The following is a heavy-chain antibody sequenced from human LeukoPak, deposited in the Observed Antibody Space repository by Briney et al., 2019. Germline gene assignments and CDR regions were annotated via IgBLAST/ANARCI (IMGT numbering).Heavy chain of an antibody. D-gene: IGHD7-27*01. J-gene: IGHJ4*02. Sequence: SQTLSLTCAISGDSASNKSAAWTWIRRTPSRGLEWLGRTYYRSEWFTEYAVSVKSRITINPDTSKNQFSLHMNSVTPEDTALYYCARDARATGDHFDFWGQGTLVTVSS. V-gene: IGHV6-1*01. CDR1: GDSASNKSAA. CDR3: ARDARATGDHFDF. CDR2: TYYRSEWFT.